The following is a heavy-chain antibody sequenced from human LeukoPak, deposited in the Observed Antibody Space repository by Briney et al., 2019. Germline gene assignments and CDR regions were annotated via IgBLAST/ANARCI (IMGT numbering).Heavy chain of an antibody. J-gene: IGHJ4*02. CDR3: ARGRFHYDSSGYSSFYH. CDR2: INQDGSEK. Sequence: GGSLRLSCAASGFTFSTYCMGWVRQAPGKGLEWVANINQDGSEKYYVDSVTGRFTISRDNAQNSLHLLMSSLRAEDTAVYYCARGRFHYDSSGYSSFYHWGQGTLVTVSS. V-gene: IGHV3-7*01. CDR1: GFTFSTYC. D-gene: IGHD3-22*01.